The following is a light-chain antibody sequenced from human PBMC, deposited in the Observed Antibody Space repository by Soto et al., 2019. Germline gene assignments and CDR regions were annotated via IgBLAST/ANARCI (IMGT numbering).Light chain of an antibody. V-gene: IGKV3-20*01. CDR3: QQYGSSPYT. J-gene: IGKJ2*01. Sequence: EIVLTQSPGTLSLSPGERATLSCRASQSVSSSYLAWYQQKPGQAPRLLIYGASSRATGIPDRFSGSGSGTDITLTISRLEPEDFADYYCQQYGSSPYTFGQGTKLEIK. CDR2: GAS. CDR1: QSVSSSY.